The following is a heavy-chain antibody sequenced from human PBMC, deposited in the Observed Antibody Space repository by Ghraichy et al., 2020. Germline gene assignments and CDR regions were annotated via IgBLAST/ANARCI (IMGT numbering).Heavy chain of an antibody. D-gene: IGHD2-15*01. CDR3: ARGYCSCDTCYSYFDY. CDR1: GFTFSGYD. CDR2: IGTAGDT. V-gene: IGHV3-13*01. J-gene: IGHJ4*02. Sequence: GGPLRLSCVASGFTFSGYDMHWVRKATGKGMEWVKAIGTAGDTSYPDSVKGRFTISRENAKNSLYLQMNSLRAGDTAVYYCARGYCSCDTCYSYFDYWGQGTLVTVSS.